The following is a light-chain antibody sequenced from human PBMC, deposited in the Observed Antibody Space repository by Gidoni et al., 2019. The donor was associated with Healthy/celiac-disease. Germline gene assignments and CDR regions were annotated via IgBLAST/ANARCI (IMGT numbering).Light chain of an antibody. CDR1: QSVSSS. J-gene: IGKJ2*01. Sequence: EIVLTQSPGTLSLSPGERATLSCRASQSVSSSLLIYGASSRATGIPDRFSGSGSGTDFTLTISRLEPEDFAVYYCQQYGSSLMYTFGQGTKLEIK. CDR2: GAS. CDR3: QQYGSSLMYT. V-gene: IGKV3-20*01.